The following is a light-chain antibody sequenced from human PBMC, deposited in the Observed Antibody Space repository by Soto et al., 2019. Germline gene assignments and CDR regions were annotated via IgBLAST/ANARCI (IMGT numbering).Light chain of an antibody. V-gene: IGLV1-40*01. Sequence: QSVLTQPPSVSGAPGQRVTISCTGSSSNIGSGYDVHWYQHLPGTAPKLLIYGNSSRPSGVPDRFSGSKSGTSASLAITGLQAEDEADYYCQSYDSSLSGPWVFGGGTQLTVL. CDR3: QSYDSSLSGPWV. CDR2: GNS. J-gene: IGLJ3*02. CDR1: SSNIGSGYD.